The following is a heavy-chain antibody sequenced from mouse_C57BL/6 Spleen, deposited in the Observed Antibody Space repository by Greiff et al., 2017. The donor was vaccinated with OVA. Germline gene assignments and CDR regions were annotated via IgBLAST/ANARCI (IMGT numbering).Heavy chain of an antibody. J-gene: IGHJ2*01. Sequence: LVESGPELVKPGASVKISCKASGYSFTGYYMNWVKQSPEKSLEWIGEINPSTGGTTYNQKFKAKATLTVDKSSSTAYMQLKSLTSEDSAVYYCARSDITTVVGDYWGQGTTLTVSS. V-gene: IGHV1-42*01. D-gene: IGHD1-1*01. CDR3: ARSDITTVVGDY. CDR1: GYSFTGYY. CDR2: INPSTGGT.